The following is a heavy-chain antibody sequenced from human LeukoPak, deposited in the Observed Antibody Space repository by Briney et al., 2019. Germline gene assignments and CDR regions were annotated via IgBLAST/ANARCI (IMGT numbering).Heavy chain of an antibody. V-gene: IGHV3-23*01. CDR2: ISGSGVST. J-gene: IGHJ4*02. D-gene: IGHD2-21*01. CDR1: GFTFSSFA. CDR3: AKDLNNSPY. Sequence: GGSLRLSCTASGFTFSSFAMSSVRQPPGKGLEWVSGISGSGVSTYYADSVKGRFTISRDNSKNTLFLQVNSLRAEDTAVYFCAKDLNNSPYWGQGTLVTVSS.